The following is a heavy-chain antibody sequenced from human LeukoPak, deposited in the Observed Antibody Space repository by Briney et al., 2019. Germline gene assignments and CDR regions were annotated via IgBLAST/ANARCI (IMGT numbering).Heavy chain of an antibody. V-gene: IGHV1-2*04. D-gene: IGHD3-16*01. CDR1: GYTFTGYY. CDR2: INPNSGGT. J-gene: IGHJ3*02. CDR3: ARDLGGMGDDAFDI. Sequence: ASVKVSCKASGYTFTGYYMHWVRQAPGQGLEWMGWINPNSGGTNYAQKFQGWVTMTRDTSISTAYMEPSRLRSDDTAVYYCARDLGGMGDDAFDIWGQGTMVTVSS.